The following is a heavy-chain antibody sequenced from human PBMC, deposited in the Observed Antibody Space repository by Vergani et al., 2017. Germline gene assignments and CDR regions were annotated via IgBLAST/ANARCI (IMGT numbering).Heavy chain of an antibody. J-gene: IGHJ6*02. CDR2: ISSSSSYT. CDR3: AGGARNYYYYGMDV. CDR1: GFTFSDYY. D-gene: IGHD1-14*01. V-gene: IGHV3-11*06. Sequence: QVQLVESGGGLVKPGGSLRLSCAASGFTFSDYYMSWIRQAPGKGLEWVSYISSSSSYTNYADSVKGRFTISRDNAKNSLYLQMNSLRAEDTAVYYCAGGARNYYYYGMDVWGQGTTVTVSS.